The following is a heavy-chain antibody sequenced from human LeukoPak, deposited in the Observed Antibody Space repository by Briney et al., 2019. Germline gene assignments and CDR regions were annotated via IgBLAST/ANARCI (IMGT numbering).Heavy chain of an antibody. CDR3: IRAMDV. CDR1: GFTFSSYG. CDR2: IWYDGSNK. V-gene: IGHV3-33*03. Sequence: GRSLRLSCAASGFTFSSYGMHWVRQAPGKGLEWVAVIWYDGSNKYYADSVKGRFTISRDNAKNSVHLQMNNLRAEDTAVYYCIRAMDVWGQGTTVTVSS. J-gene: IGHJ6*02.